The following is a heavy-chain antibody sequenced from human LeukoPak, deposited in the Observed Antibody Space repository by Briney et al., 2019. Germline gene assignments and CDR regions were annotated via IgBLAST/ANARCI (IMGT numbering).Heavy chain of an antibody. CDR2: IYTSGST. CDR1: GGSISSGSYY. V-gene: IGHV4-61*02. D-gene: IGHD6-19*01. J-gene: IGHJ4*02. Sequence: PSQTLSLTCTVSGGSISSGSYYWSWIRQPAGKGLEWIGRIYTSGSTNYNPSLKSRVTISVDTSKNQFSLKLSSVPAADTAVYYCARPDSSGSFDYWGQGTLVTVSS. CDR3: ARPDSSGSFDY.